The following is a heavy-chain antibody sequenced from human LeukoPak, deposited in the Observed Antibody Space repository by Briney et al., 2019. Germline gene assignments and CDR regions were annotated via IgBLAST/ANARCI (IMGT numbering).Heavy chain of an antibody. D-gene: IGHD1-14*01. CDR1: GLIFSGSS. J-gene: IGHJ4*02. CDR3: AKEQYPGYFDF. CDR2: IRFDATNK. Sequence: GGSLRLSCAASGLIFSGSSTHWVRQAPGKGLEWVCFIRFDATNKYYADSVKGRFTISRDNSNNTLYLQLNNVRTEDTATYFCAKEQYPGYFDFWGQGTLVTVSA. V-gene: IGHV3-30*02.